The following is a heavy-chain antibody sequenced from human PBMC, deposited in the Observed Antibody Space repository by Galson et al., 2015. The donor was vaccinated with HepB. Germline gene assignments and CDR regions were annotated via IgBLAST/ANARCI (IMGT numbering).Heavy chain of an antibody. CDR2: IYSGGDT. D-gene: IGHD2/OR15-2a*01. V-gene: IGHV3-53*01. J-gene: IGHJ4*02. Sequence: SLRLSCAASGFIVSSNYMSWVRQAPGKGLEWVSAIYSGGDTYYADSVKGRFTISRDKYKHTVYLQMNSLRAEDTAMYYLARQYSKSWYSRLGYWGQGTLVTVSS. CDR3: ARQYSKSWYSRLGY. CDR1: GFIVSSNY.